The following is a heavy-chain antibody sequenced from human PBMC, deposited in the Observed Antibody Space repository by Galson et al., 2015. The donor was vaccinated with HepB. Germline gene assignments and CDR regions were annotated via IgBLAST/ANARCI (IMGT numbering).Heavy chain of an antibody. CDR3: ARRLGGVVIDLNYYGMDV. Sequence: SLRLSCAASGFTFSSYGMHWVRQAPGKGLEWVAVIWDDGSNKYYADSVKGRFTISRDNSKNTLYLQMNSLRAEDTAVYYCARRLGGVVIDLNYYGMDVWGQGTTVTVSS. CDR1: GFTFSSYG. V-gene: IGHV3-33*01. J-gene: IGHJ6*02. CDR2: IWDDGSNK. D-gene: IGHD3-3*01.